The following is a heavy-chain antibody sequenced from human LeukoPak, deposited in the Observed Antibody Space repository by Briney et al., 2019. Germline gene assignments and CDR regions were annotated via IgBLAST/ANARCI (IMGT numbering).Heavy chain of an antibody. CDR1: GFTVSSNY. D-gene: IGHD3-22*01. Sequence: GGSLRLSCAASGFTVSSNYMSWVRQAPGKGLEWVSYISSSSSTIYYADSVKGRFTISRDNAKNSLYLQMNSLRAEDTAVYYCASSEDYYYGSNDAFDIWGQGTMVTVSS. J-gene: IGHJ3*02. CDR2: ISSSSSTI. V-gene: IGHV3-48*01. CDR3: ASSEDYYYGSNDAFDI.